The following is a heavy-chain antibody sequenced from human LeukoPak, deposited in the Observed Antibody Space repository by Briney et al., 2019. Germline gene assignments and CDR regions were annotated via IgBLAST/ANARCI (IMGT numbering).Heavy chain of an antibody. CDR1: GFTFSSYW. V-gene: IGHV3-7*01. D-gene: IGHD6-19*01. CDR3: ARDRGSSGWYFPFDY. Sequence: PGGSLRLSCAASGFTFSSYWMSWVRQAPGKGLERVGNIKRDGSEQYYVDSVKGRFTISRDNAKNSLYLQIISLRAEDTAVYYCARDRGSSGWYFPFDYWGQGSLVTVSS. J-gene: IGHJ4*02. CDR2: IKRDGSEQ.